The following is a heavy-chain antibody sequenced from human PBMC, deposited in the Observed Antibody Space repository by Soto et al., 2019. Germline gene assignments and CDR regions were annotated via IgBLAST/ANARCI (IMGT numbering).Heavy chain of an antibody. J-gene: IGHJ6*02. Sequence: GGSLRLSCAASGFTFSSYWMHWVRQASGKGLVWVSRINSDGSSTSYADSVKGRFTISKDNAKNTLYLQMNSLRAEDTAVYYCARAETNYDILTGFPGVYYYGMDVWGQGTTVTVSS. D-gene: IGHD3-9*01. CDR1: GFTFSSYW. CDR2: INSDGSST. CDR3: ARAETNYDILTGFPGVYYYGMDV. V-gene: IGHV3-74*01.